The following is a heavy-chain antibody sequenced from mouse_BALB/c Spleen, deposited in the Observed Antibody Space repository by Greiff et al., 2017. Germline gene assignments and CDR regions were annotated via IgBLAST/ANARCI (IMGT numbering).Heavy chain of an antibody. V-gene: IGHV1S137*01. CDR2: ISTYYGDA. Sequence: VQLQQSGAELVRPGVSVKISCKGSGYTFTDYAMHWVKQSHAKSLEWIGVISTYYGDASYNQKFKGKATMTVDKSSSTAYMELARLTSEDSAIYYCAREGQTARAWFAYWGQGTLVTVSA. D-gene: IGHD3-2*01. CDR3: AREGQTARAWFAY. J-gene: IGHJ3*01. CDR1: GYTFTDYA.